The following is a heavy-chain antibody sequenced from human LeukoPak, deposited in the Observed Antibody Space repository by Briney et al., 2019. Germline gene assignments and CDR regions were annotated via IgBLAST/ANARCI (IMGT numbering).Heavy chain of an antibody. J-gene: IGHJ4*02. V-gene: IGHV3-23*01. Sequence: GGSLRLSCAASGFTFSSYAMSWVRQAPGKGLEWVSAISGSGGSTYYADSVKGRFTISRDNSKNTLYLQMNSLRAEDTAVYYCAKGRGNDFWSGYRHYYFDYWGQGTLVTVSS. CDR3: AKGRGNDFWSGYRHYYFDY. CDR1: GFTFSSYA. CDR2: ISGSGGST. D-gene: IGHD3-3*01.